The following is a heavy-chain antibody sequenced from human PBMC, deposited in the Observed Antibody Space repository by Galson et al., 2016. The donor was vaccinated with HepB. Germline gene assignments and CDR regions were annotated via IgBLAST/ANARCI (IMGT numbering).Heavy chain of an antibody. CDR1: GFTFSNYA. CDR3: AKESPKNAGGAFDI. D-gene: IGHD1-1*01. J-gene: IGHJ3*02. CDR2: ISGSTGRT. Sequence: SLRLSCAASGFTFSNYAMSWVRQAPGKGLEWVSAISGSTGRTYYADSVKGHFTISRDNYKNTLYLQMNSLSAGDTALYYCAKESPKNAGGAFDIWGQGTMVTVSS. V-gene: IGHV3-23*01.